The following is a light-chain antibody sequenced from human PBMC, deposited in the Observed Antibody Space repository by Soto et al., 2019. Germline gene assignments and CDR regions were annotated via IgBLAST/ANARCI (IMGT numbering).Light chain of an antibody. J-gene: IGKJ1*01. CDR3: QHNKGYSWT. V-gene: IGKV1-5*01. CDR1: QSVSNY. CDR2: DDS. Sequence: DIQMTQSPSSLSASVGDRVTITCRASQSVSNYLHWYQQKPGTAPKLLCDDDSSLESGVPSRFSGSGEGTEGTRTISSLQPDDFATDDGQHNKGYSWTVGQGTKVEIK.